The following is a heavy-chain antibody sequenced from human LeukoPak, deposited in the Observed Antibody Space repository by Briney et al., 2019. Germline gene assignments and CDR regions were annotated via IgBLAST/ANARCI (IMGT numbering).Heavy chain of an antibody. CDR3: ARGALHVFDY. CDR1: GFTFSDYE. V-gene: IGHV3-48*03. J-gene: IGHJ4*02. D-gene: IGHD3-10*02. CDR2: ISTSGSTT. Sequence: GRSLRLYCAASGFTFSDYEINWVRQAPGKGLEWVSCISTSGSTTYYADSVKGRFTISRDNAKNSLFLQMNTLTAEDTAVYYCARGALHVFDYWGQGTPVTVSS.